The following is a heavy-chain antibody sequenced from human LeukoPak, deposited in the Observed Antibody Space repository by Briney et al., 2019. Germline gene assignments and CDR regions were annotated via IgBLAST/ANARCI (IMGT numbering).Heavy chain of an antibody. CDR3: ARHVGMIVANAFDI. J-gene: IGHJ3*02. CDR1: GGSISSYY. CDR2: IYYSGST. Sequence: SETLSLTCTVSGGSISSYYWSWIRQPPGKGLEWIGYIYYSGSTNYNPSLKSRVTISVDTSKNQFTLKLSSVTAADTAVYYCARHVGMIVANAFDIWGQGTMVTVSS. D-gene: IGHD3-22*01. V-gene: IGHV4-59*01.